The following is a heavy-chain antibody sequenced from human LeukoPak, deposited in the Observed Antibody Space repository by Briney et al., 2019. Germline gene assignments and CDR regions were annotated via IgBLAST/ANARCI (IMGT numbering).Heavy chain of an antibody. Sequence: ASVKVSCKASGYTFTSYAMNWVRQAPGHGPEWMGWISVYNGNTEYAQKFQGRLTMTTDTSTTMAYMELRSLRSDDTAVYYCVRARMVVTAANYDFWGQGTLVTVSS. J-gene: IGHJ4*02. CDR2: ISVYNGNT. V-gene: IGHV1-18*01. CDR3: VRARMVVTAANYDF. D-gene: IGHD2-21*02. CDR1: GYTFTSYA.